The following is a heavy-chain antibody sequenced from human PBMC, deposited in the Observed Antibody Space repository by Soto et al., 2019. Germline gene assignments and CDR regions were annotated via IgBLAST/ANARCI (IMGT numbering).Heavy chain of an antibody. D-gene: IGHD3-10*01. Sequence: PGESLKISCKGSGYSFTSYWISWVRQMPGKGLEWMGRIDPSDSYTNYSPSFQGHVTISADKSISTAYLQWSSLKASDTAMYYCARQSDTMVRGVKNPSPDYWGQGTLVTVSS. CDR3: ARQSDTMVRGVKNPSPDY. CDR1: GYSFTSYW. V-gene: IGHV5-10-1*01. J-gene: IGHJ4*02. CDR2: IDPSDSYT.